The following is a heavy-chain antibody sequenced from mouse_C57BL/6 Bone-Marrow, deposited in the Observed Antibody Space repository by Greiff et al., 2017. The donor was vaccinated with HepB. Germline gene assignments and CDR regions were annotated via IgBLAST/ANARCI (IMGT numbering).Heavy chain of an antibody. CDR2: IDPETGGT. J-gene: IGHJ4*01. CDR1: GYTFTDYE. Sequence: VQLQQSGAELVRPGASVTLSCKASGYTFTDYEMHWVKQTPVHGLEWIGAIDPETGGTAYNQKFKGKAILTADKSSSTAYMELRSLTSEDSAVYYCTSSEDGYYVYYAMDYWGQGTSVTVSS. V-gene: IGHV1-15*01. CDR3: TSSEDGYYVYYAMDY. D-gene: IGHD2-3*01.